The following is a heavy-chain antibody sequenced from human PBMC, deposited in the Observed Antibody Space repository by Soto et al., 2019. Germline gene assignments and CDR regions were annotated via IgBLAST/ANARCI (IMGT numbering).Heavy chain of an antibody. CDR1: GFTFNSLS. CDR3: AKRRLNTITSLSDY. J-gene: IGHJ1*01. V-gene: IGHV3-30*18. CDR2: VSFDGKVT. Sequence: GGSLRLSCTGSGFTFNSLSLHWVRQGPDEGLEWVSVVSFDGKVTYYADSVKGRFTISRDNSDNTLHLQMNSLRDDDTAIYYYAKRRLNTITSLSDYWGQGVQVTVSS. D-gene: IGHD2-2*01.